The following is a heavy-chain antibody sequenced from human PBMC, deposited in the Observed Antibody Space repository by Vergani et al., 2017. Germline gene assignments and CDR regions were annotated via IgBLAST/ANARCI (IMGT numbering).Heavy chain of an antibody. Sequence: EVQLLESGGGLMQPGGSLRLSCAASGFTFSTYDMTWVRQAPGKGLEWVSAISGSGGRAYYADSVKGRFTISRDNSKNTLYLQMNSLRAEDTAIYYCAKATVTFRSYWGQGTLVTVSS. V-gene: IGHV3-23*01. CDR2: ISGSGGRA. J-gene: IGHJ4*02. D-gene: IGHD4-11*01. CDR3: AKATVTFRSY. CDR1: GFTFSTYD.